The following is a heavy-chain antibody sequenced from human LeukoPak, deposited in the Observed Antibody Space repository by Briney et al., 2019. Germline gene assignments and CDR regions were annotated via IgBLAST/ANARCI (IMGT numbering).Heavy chain of an antibody. CDR1: GFTFSSYA. CDR3: AKVFCCGGYSSVLYYFDY. V-gene: IGHV3-23*01. Sequence: GGSLRLSCAASGFTFSSYAMSWVRQAPGKGLEWVSAISGSGGSTYYADSVKGRFTISRDNSKNTLYLQMNSLRAEDTAVYYCAKVFCCGGYSSVLYYFDYWAREPWSPSPQ. CDR2: ISGSGGST. D-gene: IGHD6-19*01. J-gene: IGHJ4*02.